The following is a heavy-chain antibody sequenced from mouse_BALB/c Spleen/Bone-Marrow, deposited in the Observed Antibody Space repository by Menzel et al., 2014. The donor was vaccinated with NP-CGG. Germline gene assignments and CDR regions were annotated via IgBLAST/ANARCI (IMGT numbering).Heavy chain of an antibody. J-gene: IGHJ1*01. Sequence: EVKLVESGGGLVQPGGSLRLSCATSGFTLTDYYMSWVRQPPGKALEWLGFIRNKAKGYTTEYSASVKGRFTISRDNSQSILYLQMNTLRPEDSATYCCARDIEGNYSYWYLDVWGAGTTVTVSS. CDR3: ARDIEGNYSYWYLDV. CDR2: IRNKAKGYTT. D-gene: IGHD2-1*01. V-gene: IGHV7-3*02. CDR1: GFTLTDYY.